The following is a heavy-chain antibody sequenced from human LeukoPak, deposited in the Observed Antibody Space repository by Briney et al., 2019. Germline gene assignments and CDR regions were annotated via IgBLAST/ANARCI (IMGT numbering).Heavy chain of an antibody. D-gene: IGHD3-10*01. Sequence: GASVKVSCKASGYTFTSYGISWVRQAPGQGLEWMGWISAYNGNTNYAQKFQGRVTMTRDTSISTAYMELNRLRSDDTAVYYCERERRGVFGELDFHSWGQGTLVTVSS. CDR1: GYTFTSYG. V-gene: IGHV1-18*01. CDR2: ISAYNGNT. CDR3: ERERRGVFGELDFHS. J-gene: IGHJ4*02.